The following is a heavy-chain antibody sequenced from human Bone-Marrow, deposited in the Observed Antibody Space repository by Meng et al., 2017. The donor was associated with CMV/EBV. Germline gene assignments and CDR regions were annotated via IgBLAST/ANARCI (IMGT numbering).Heavy chain of an antibody. CDR1: GFTLGDYA. D-gene: IGHD3-16*01. J-gene: IGHJ6*02. CDR3: TTDFWAEYGMDV. Sequence: GESLKISCTASGFTLGDYAMSWVRQAPGKGLEWVGFIRSKDDGGTTEYAASVKGRFTISRDDSKSIAYLQMNSLKTEDTAVYYCTTDFWAEYGMDVWGQGTTVTVSS. CDR2: IRSKDDGGTT. V-gene: IGHV3-49*04.